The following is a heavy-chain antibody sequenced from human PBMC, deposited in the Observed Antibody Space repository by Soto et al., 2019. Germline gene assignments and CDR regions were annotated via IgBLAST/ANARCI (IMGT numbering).Heavy chain of an antibody. D-gene: IGHD5-18*01. CDR1: GFTFTSSA. V-gene: IGHV1-58*01. CDR2: IVVGSGNT. CDR3: AAVDTAMAPFRV. Sequence: SVKVSCKASGFTFTSSAVQWVRQARGQRLEWIGWIVVGSGNTNYAQKFQERVTITRDMSTSTAYMELSSLRSEDTAVYYCAAVDTAMAPFRVWGQGTTVTVSS. J-gene: IGHJ6*02.